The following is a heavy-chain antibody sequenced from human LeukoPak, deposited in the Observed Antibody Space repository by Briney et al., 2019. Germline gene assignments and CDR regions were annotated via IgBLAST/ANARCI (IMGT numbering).Heavy chain of an antibody. Sequence: GESLKISCKGSGYSFTSYWIGRVRQMPGKGLEWMGIIYPGDSDTRYSPSFQGQVTISADKSISTAYLQWSSLKASDTAMYYCARGYYDTSGYYSFDYWGQGTLVTVSS. J-gene: IGHJ4*02. D-gene: IGHD3-22*01. CDR2: IYPGDSDT. CDR1: GYSFTSYW. CDR3: ARGYYDTSGYYSFDY. V-gene: IGHV5-51*01.